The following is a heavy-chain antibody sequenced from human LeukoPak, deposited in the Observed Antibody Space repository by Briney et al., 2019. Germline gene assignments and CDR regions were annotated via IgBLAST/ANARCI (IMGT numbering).Heavy chain of an antibody. CDR2: INPNSGGT. V-gene: IGHV1-2*02. Sequence: VASVKVSCKTSGYTFTSYAMNWVRQAPGQGLEWMGWINPNSGGTNYAQKFQGRVTMTRDTSISTAYMELSRLRSDDTAVYYCARDSYYYDSSGYYFHWGQGTLVTVSS. D-gene: IGHD3-22*01. J-gene: IGHJ4*02. CDR1: GYTFTSYA. CDR3: ARDSYYYDSSGYYFH.